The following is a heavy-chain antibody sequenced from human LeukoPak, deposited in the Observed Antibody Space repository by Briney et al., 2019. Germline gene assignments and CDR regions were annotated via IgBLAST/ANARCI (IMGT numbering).Heavy chain of an antibody. V-gene: IGHV4-38-2*02. CDR2: IYHSGST. D-gene: IGHD3-16*01. Sequence: SETLSLTCTVSGYCISSGYYWGWIRQPPGKGLEWIGSIYHSGSTYYNPSLKSRVTISVDTSKNQFSLKLSSVTAADTAVYYCARQRAAIWGFDYWGQGTLVTVSS. J-gene: IGHJ4*02. CDR1: GYCISSGYY. CDR3: ARQRAAIWGFDY.